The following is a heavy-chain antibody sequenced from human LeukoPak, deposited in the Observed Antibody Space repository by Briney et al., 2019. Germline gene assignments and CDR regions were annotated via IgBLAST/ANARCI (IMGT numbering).Heavy chain of an antibody. CDR3: ARVNKGGATLGLDY. J-gene: IGHJ4*02. CDR2: INHSGST. Sequence: SETLSLTCAVYGGSFSGYHWSWIRQPPGKGLEWIGEINHSGSTNYNPSLKSRVTISVDTSKNQFSLKLSSVTAADTAVYYCARVNKGGATLGLDYWGQGTLVTVSP. CDR1: GGSFSGYH. D-gene: IGHD1-26*01. V-gene: IGHV4-34*01.